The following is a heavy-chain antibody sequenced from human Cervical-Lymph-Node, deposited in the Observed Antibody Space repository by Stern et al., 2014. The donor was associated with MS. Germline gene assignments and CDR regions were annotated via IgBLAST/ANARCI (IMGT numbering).Heavy chain of an antibody. Sequence: EVQLVQSGAEVKKPGESRQISCKGSGYRFTTYWIVWVRQMPGRGLEWMGTIHPGDSDTRYSPSFQGQVTISADKSISTAYLQWSSLKASDTAMYYCARRYCFSGNCDWAMDVWGQGTTVTVSS. CDR3: ARRYCFSGNCDWAMDV. V-gene: IGHV5-51*01. D-gene: IGHD2-21*01. J-gene: IGHJ6*02. CDR1: GYRFTTYW. CDR2: IHPGDSDT.